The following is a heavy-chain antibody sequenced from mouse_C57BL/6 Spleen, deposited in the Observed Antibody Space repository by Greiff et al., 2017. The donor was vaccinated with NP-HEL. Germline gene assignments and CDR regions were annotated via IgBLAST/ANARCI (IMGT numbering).Heavy chain of an antibody. D-gene: IGHD1-1*01. CDR2: IYPGSGNT. CDR1: GYTFTDYY. CDR3: AGGSSPYYYAMDY. J-gene: IGHJ4*01. V-gene: IGHV1-76*01. Sequence: VQLQQSGAELVRPGASVKLSCKASGYTFTDYYINWVKQRPGQGLEWIGRIYPGSGNTYYNEKFKDKAPLHAEKSSSTAYMQLSSLTSEDSADYFGAGGSSPYYYAMDYWGQGTSVTVSS.